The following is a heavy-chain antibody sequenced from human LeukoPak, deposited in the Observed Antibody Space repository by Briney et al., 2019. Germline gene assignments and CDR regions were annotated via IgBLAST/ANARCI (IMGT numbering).Heavy chain of an antibody. J-gene: IGHJ4*02. CDR3: ARGDIVGATTTPFDY. CDR1: GFTFRSYG. D-gene: IGHD1-26*01. Sequence: GGSLRLSCAASGFTFRSYGMHWVRQAPGKGLEWVAGIWYDGSNQYYADSVKGRFPISRDNSKNTLYLQMNSLRAEDTAVYYCARGDIVGATTTPFDYWGQGTLVTVSS. CDR2: IWYDGSNQ. V-gene: IGHV3-33*01.